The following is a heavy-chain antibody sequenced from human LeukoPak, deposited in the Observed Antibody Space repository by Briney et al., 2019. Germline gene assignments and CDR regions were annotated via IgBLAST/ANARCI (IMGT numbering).Heavy chain of an antibody. CDR3: ARQSSAYSSSWDY. CDR1: GYTFTNYW. CDR2: VYPGDSDT. V-gene: IGHV5-51*01. Sequence: GESLKISCQGSGYTFTNYWIGWVRHMPGKGLAWMWIVYPGDSDTRSSPSFQGQVTISADKSISTAYLQWSSLQASDTAMYYCARQSSAYSSSWDYWGRGTLVTVSS. J-gene: IGHJ4*02. D-gene: IGHD3-22*01.